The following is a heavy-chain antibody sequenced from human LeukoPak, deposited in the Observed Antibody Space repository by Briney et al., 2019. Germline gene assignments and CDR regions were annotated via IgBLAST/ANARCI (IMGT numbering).Heavy chain of an antibody. CDR2: IYYKGST. Sequence: NPSETLTLTCTVSGGSINSHYCSCIRQPPAKGLEWIGDIYYKGSTKYNPSLKSRVTISVDTSKNHLSLNLTSVLAADTAIYYCARRDTGWNYCDCWGEGILFTVSS. D-gene: IGHD6-19*01. CDR1: GGSINSHY. CDR3: ARRDTGWNYCDC. J-gene: IGHJ4*02. V-gene: IGHV4-59*08.